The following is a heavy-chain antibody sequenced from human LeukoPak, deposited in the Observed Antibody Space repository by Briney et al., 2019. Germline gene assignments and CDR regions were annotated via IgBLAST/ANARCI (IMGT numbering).Heavy chain of an antibody. CDR3: ARLGYYFDY. J-gene: IGHJ4*02. Sequence: SETLSLTCAVYGGSFSGYYWSWIRQPPGKGLEWIGEINHSGSTNYNPSLKSRVTISVDTSKNQFSLKLSSVAAADTAVYYCARLGYYFDYWGQGTLVTVSS. V-gene: IGHV4-34*01. CDR1: GGSFSGYY. CDR2: INHSGST.